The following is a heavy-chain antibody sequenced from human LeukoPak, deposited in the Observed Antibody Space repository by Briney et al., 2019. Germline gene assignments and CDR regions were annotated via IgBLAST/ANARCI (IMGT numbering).Heavy chain of an antibody. CDR1: GGTFSSYA. J-gene: IGHJ5*02. CDR2: IIPIFGTA. D-gene: IGHD3-3*01. CDR3: TMYYDFWSGYWFDP. Sequence: ASVKVSCKASGGTFSSYAISWVRQAPGQGLEWMGRIIPIFGTANYAQKFQGRVTITADKSTSTAYMELSSLRSEDTAVYYCTMYYDFWSGYWFDPWGQGTLVTVSS. V-gene: IGHV1-69*06.